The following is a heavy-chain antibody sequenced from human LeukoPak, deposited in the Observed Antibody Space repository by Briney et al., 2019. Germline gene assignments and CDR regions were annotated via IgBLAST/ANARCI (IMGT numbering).Heavy chain of an antibody. V-gene: IGHV3-11*04. CDR3: ARKDFSSGSFTY. CDR2: IGLHGYPL. Sequence: GGSLRLSCAVSGFTFNIYYMSWIRQAPGKGLEWISYIGLHGYPLDYADSVKGRFTISRDNAQNSLYLDMSSLRAEGTAVYYCARKDFSSGSFTYWGQGTPVTVSS. CDR1: GFTFNIYY. J-gene: IGHJ4*02. D-gene: IGHD3-22*01.